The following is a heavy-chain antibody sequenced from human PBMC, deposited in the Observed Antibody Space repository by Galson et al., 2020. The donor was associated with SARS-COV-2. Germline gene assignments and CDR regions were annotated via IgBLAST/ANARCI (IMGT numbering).Heavy chain of an antibody. J-gene: IGHJ4*02. CDR1: GFTFSSYA. D-gene: IGHD3-16*01. CDR2: ISGSGGST. V-gene: IGHV3-23*01. CDR3: AKSFSVGWEGAMPDGY. Sequence: GGSLRLSCAASGFTFSSYAMSWVRQAPGKGLEWVSAISGSGGSTYYADSVKGRFTISRDNSKNTLYLQMNSLRAEDRAVYYCAKSFSVGWEGAMPDGYWGQGTLVTVSS.